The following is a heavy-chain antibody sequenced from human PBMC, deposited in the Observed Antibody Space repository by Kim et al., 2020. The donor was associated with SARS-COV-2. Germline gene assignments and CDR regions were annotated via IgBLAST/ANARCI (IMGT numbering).Heavy chain of an antibody. Sequence: SETLSLTCTVSGGSISSYYWSWIRQPPGKGLEWIGYIYYSGSTNYNPSLKSRVTISVDTSKNQFSLKLSSVTAADTAVYYCARSIAAAARFRYWGQGTLVTVSS. V-gene: IGHV4-59*08. CDR2: IYYSGST. D-gene: IGHD6-13*01. CDR3: ARSIAAAARFRY. CDR1: GGSISSYY. J-gene: IGHJ4*02.